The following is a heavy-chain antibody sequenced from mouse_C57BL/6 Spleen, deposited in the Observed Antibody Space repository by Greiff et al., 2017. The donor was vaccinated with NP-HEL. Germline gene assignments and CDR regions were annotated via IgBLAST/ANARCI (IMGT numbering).Heavy chain of an antibody. CDR2: IDPSDSET. CDR3: AKGDYSNPFDY. CDR1: GYTFTSYW. J-gene: IGHJ2*01. Sequence: VQLQQPGAELVRPGSSVKLSCKASGYTFTSYWMHWVKQRPIQGLEWIGNIDPSDSETHYNQKFKDKATLTVDKSSSTAYMQLSSLTSEDSAVYYCAKGDYSNPFDYWGQGTTLTVSS. V-gene: IGHV1-52*01. D-gene: IGHD2-5*01.